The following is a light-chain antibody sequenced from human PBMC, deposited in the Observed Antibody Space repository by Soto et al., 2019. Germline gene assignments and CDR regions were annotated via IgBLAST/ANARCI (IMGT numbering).Light chain of an antibody. CDR2: KAS. Sequence: DIQMTQSPSILSASVGDRVTITCRASQSIGSWLAWYQHKPGKAPKLLIYKASSLESGVPLRFSGSGSGTEFTLTISSLQRDELATDDCQQYSTYSRTFGQGTKVDIK. CDR3: QQYSTYSRT. CDR1: QSIGSW. V-gene: IGKV1-5*03. J-gene: IGKJ1*01.